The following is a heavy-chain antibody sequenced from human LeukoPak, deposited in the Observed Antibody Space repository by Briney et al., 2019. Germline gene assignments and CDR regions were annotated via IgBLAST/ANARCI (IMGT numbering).Heavy chain of an antibody. CDR3: AKIVRSKSGWPLDY. Sequence: GGSLRLSCAASEFTFSSYGMTWVRQAPGKGLEWVSTISGGGGGTYYADSVKGRFTISRDNSKNTLYLQMNSLSAEDTAIYYCAKIVRSKSGWPLDYWGQGTLVTVSS. V-gene: IGHV3-23*01. J-gene: IGHJ4*02. CDR1: EFTFSSYG. D-gene: IGHD6-19*01. CDR2: ISGGGGGT.